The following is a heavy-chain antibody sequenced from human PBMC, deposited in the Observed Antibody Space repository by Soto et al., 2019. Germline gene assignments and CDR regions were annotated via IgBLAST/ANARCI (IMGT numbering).Heavy chain of an antibody. CDR1: GGPISSGGYS. CDR3: AAGAIFGVVPLDY. V-gene: IGHV4-30-2*01. Sequence: QLQLPESGSGLVKPSQTLSLTCAVPGGPISSGGYSWSWIRQPPGKGLEWIGYIYHSGSTYYNPSLKSRVTISVDRSKNQFSLKLSSVTAADTAVYYCAAGAIFGVVPLDYWGQGTLVTVSS. CDR2: IYHSGST. D-gene: IGHD3-3*01. J-gene: IGHJ4*02.